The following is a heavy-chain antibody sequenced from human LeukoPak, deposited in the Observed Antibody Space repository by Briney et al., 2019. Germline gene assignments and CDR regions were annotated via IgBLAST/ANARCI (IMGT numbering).Heavy chain of an antibody. CDR1: GFTLSSYN. CDR2: IRNSGNTI. J-gene: IGHJ4*02. CDR3: AKAGAVVVVAAKYFDY. D-gene: IGHD2-15*01. Sequence: GGSLRLSCAVSGFTLSSYNMNWVRQAPGKGLEWGSYIRNSGNTIYYADSVKGRFTISRDNSKNTLYLQMNSLRAEDTAVYYCAKAGAVVVVAAKYFDYWGQGTLVTVSS. V-gene: IGHV3-48*01.